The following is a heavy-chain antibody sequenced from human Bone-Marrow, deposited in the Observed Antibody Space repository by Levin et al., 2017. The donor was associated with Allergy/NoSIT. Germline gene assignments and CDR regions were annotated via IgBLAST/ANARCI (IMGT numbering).Heavy chain of an antibody. V-gene: IGHV3-23*01. J-gene: IGHJ6*03. CDR3: AKGCDIVATISDYMDV. Sequence: GESLKISCAASGFTFSSYAMSWVRQAPGKGLEWVSAISGSGGSTYYADSVKGRFTISRDNSKNTLYLQMNSLRAEDTAVYYCAKGCDIVATISDYMDVWGKGTTVTVSS. CDR1: GFTFSSYA. D-gene: IGHD5-12*01. CDR2: ISGSGGST.